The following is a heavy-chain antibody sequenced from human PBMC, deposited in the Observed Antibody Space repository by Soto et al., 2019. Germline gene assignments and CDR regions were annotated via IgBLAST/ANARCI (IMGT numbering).Heavy chain of an antibody. CDR3: ARHSGFFGPGIDP. D-gene: IGHD3-3*01. Sequence: QLQLHESGPGLVKPSQTLSLTCTVSGGSISSSYYWGWIRQSPGKGLEWIGSMYYSGSSYYNPSLTSRVTIFVDTSKNQFSLNVSSVTAADTAVDYCARHSGFFGPGIDPWGQGTLVTVSS. V-gene: IGHV4-39*01. J-gene: IGHJ5*02. CDR1: GGSISSSYY. CDR2: MYYSGSS.